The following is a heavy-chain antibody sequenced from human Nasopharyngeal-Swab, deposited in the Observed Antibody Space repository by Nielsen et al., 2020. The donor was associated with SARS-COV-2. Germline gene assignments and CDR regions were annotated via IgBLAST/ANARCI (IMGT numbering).Heavy chain of an antibody. D-gene: IGHD3-3*01. J-gene: IGHJ6*02. Sequence: ASVKVSCKVSGYTLTELSMQWVRQAPGKGLEWMGGFDPEDGETIYAQKFQGRVTMTEDTSTDTAYMELSSLRSEDTAVYYCATDRVRFLDFGYYYYGMDVWGQGTTVTVSS. CDR1: GYTLTELS. CDR3: ATDRVRFLDFGYYYYGMDV. CDR2: FDPEDGET. V-gene: IGHV1-24*01.